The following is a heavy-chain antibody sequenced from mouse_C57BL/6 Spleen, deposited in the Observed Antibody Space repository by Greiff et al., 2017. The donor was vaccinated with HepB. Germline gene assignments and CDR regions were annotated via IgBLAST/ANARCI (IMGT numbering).Heavy chain of an antibody. D-gene: IGHD2-5*01. V-gene: IGHV5-9-1*02. CDR2: ISSGGDYI. CDR3: TREGDYSNPQAWFAY. Sequence: EVQRVESGEGLVKPGGSLKLSCAASGFTFSSYAMSWVRQTPEKRLEWVAYISSGGDYIYYADTVKGRFTISRDNARNTLYLQMSSLKSEDTAMYYCTREGDYSNPQAWFAYWGQGTLVTVSA. J-gene: IGHJ3*01. CDR1: GFTFSSYA.